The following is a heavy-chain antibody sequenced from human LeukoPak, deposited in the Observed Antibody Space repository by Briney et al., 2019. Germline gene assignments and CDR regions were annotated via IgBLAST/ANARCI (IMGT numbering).Heavy chain of an antibody. D-gene: IGHD6-25*01. V-gene: IGHV4-39*01. CDR3: ARLYQGKRPPDY. CDR1: GDSIFSATYY. Sequence: SETLSLTCTVSGDSIFSATYYWGWIRQPSGKGLEWIGSIFHSGSTYYNPSLKSRVTISVDTSKNQLSLRLRSVTAADTAVYYCARLYQGKRPPDYWGQGTLVTVSS. J-gene: IGHJ4*02. CDR2: IFHSGST.